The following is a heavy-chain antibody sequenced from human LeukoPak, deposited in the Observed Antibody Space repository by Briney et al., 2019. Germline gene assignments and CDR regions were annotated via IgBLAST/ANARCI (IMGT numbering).Heavy chain of an antibody. Sequence: GRSLRLSCAASGFTSSSYGMHWVRQAPGKGLEWVAVIWYDGSNKYYADSVKGRFSISRDNSKNTLYLQMNSLRAEDTAVYYCAKDTSYGYIHWGQGTLVTVSS. CDR3: AKDTSYGYIH. V-gene: IGHV3-33*06. J-gene: IGHJ4*02. D-gene: IGHD5-18*01. CDR1: GFTSSSYG. CDR2: IWYDGSNK.